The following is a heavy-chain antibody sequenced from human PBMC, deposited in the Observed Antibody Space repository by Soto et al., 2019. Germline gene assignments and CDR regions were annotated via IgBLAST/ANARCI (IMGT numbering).Heavy chain of an antibody. CDR3: AKTYYDSSGYYYYYYGMDV. J-gene: IGHJ6*02. CDR2: ISAYNGNT. D-gene: IGHD3-22*01. V-gene: IGHV1-18*01. Sequence: ASVKVSCKASGYTFTSCGISWVRQAPGQGLEWMGWISAYNGNTNYAQKLQGRVTMTTDTSTSTAYMELRSLRSDDTAVYYCAKTYYDSSGYYYYYYGMDVWGQGTTVTVSS. CDR1: GYTFTSCG.